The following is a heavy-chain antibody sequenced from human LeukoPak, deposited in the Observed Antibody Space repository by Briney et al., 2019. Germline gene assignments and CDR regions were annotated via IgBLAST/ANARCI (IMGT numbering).Heavy chain of an antibody. J-gene: IGHJ5*02. V-gene: IGHV1-8*01. CDR1: GYTFTSYD. CDR3: ARGAYTPRQEYCNSTSCYTHNWFDP. CDR2: LNPNSGNA. D-gene: IGHD2-2*02. Sequence: ASGKLSCKASGYTFTSYDINWVRQATGQGLEWMGWLNPNSGNAGYAQKFQGRVTMTRNTSISTAYMELSSLRSEDTAVYYCARGAYTPRQEYCNSTSCYTHNWFDPWGQGTLVTVSS.